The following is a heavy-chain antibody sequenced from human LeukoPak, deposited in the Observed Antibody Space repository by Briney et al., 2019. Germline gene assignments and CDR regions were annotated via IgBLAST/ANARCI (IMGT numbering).Heavy chain of an antibody. V-gene: IGHV1-18*01. CDR1: GGTFSSYA. J-gene: IGHJ6*03. CDR2: ISAYNGNT. CDR3: ASSKWSAGGDYYHYMDV. D-gene: IGHD6-13*01. Sequence: GASVKVSCKASGGTFSSYAISWVRQAPGQGLEWMGWISAYNGNTNYAQKLQGRVTMTTDTSTSTAYMELRSLRSDDTAVYYCASSKWSAGGDYYHYMDVWGKGTTVTVSS.